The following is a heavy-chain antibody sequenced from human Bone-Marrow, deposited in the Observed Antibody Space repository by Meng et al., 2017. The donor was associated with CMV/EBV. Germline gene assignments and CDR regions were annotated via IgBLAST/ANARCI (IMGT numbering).Heavy chain of an antibody. CDR1: GFTFGSDG. CDR2: IRYDGSNK. J-gene: IGHJ5*02. Sequence: GGSLRLSCAASGFTFGSDGMHWVRQAQGKGLEWVAFIRYDGSNKYYADSVKGRFTISRDNSKNTLYLQMNSLRAEDTAVYYGAKGRYCSSTSCSGGRNWFDPWGQGTPVTVSS. D-gene: IGHD2-2*01. V-gene: IGHV3-30*02. CDR3: AKGRYCSSTSCSGGRNWFDP.